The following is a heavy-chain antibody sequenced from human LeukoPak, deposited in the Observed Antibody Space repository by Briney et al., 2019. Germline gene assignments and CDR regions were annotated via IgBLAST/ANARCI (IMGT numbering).Heavy chain of an antibody. CDR3: ASCLSRIAAPMGAFDI. V-gene: IGHV4-59*12. J-gene: IGHJ3*02. CDR1: GGSISSYY. D-gene: IGHD6-6*01. Sequence: PSETLSLTCTVSGGSISSYYWSWIRQPPGQGLEWIGDIYYSGSTNNNPSLKSRVTISVATSKNQFSLKLRSVTAADTAVYYCASCLSRIAAPMGAFDIWGQGTMVTVSS. CDR2: IYYSGST.